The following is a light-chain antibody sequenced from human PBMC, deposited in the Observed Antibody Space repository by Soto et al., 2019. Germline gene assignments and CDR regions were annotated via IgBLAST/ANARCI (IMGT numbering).Light chain of an antibody. CDR2: LEGSGSY. CDR3: ETWDSRGV. V-gene: IGLV4-60*02. J-gene: IGLJ3*02. CDR1: SGHSSYI. Sequence: QSVLTQSSSASASLGSSVKLTCTLSSGHSSYIIAWHQQQPGKAPRYLMKLEGSGSYNKGSGVPDRFSGSSSGADRYLTISSLQFEDEADYYCETWDSRGVFGGGTKVTVL.